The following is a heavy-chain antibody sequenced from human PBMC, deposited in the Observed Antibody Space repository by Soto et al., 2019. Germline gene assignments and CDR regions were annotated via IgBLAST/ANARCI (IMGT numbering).Heavy chain of an antibody. Sequence: EVQLLESGGGLVQPGGSLRLSCAASGFTFSSYAMSWVRQAPGKGLEWVSVISGSGGTTYYVDSVKGRFTTSRDNSHSTLYLQMNSLIAEDTAVYFCAKAVSGWSKVYFDSWVQGTLVTVS. CDR3: AKAVSGWSKVYFDS. D-gene: IGHD6-19*01. CDR2: ISGSGGTT. J-gene: IGHJ4*02. V-gene: IGHV3-23*01. CDR1: GFTFSSYA.